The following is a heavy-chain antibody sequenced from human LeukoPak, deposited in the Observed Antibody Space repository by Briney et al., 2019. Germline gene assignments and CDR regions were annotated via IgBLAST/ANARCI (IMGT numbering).Heavy chain of an antibody. J-gene: IGHJ6*02. CDR1: GFTFSSYG. D-gene: IGHD1-1*01. CDR2: IWYDGSNK. V-gene: IGHV3-33*01. CDR3: ARGTTIADLDV. Sequence: GGSLRLSCAASGFTFSSYGMHWVRQAPGKGLEWVAVIWYDGSNKYYADSVKGRFTIPRDNSKNTPYLQMNSLRAEDTAVYYCARGTTIADLDVWGQGTTVTVSS.